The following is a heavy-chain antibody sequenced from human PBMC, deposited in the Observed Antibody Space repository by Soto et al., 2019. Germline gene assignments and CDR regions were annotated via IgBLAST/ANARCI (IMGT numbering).Heavy chain of an antibody. CDR1: GFKFSNYA. D-gene: IGHD3-16*01. J-gene: IGHJ4*02. CDR3: AKDRRAGGNSAFYFDF. V-gene: IGHV3-23*01. Sequence: GGSLRLSCVASGFKFSNYAMSWVRQAPGKGLEWVSLISATGGGTYYADSAKGRFTISRDNSHNTLYLQVHSLTAEDTAVYYCAKDRRAGGNSAFYFDFWGQGAQVTVSS. CDR2: ISATGGGT.